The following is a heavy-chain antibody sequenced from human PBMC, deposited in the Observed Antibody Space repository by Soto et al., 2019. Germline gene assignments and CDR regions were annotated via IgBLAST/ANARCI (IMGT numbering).Heavy chain of an antibody. CDR3: ARDPRLFDDYGDGLDY. CDR1: GGSISSSSYY. V-gene: IGHV4-39*02. Sequence: SETLSLTCTVSGGSISSSSYYWGWIRQPPGKGLEWIGSIYYSGSTYYNPSLKSRVTISVDTSKNQFSLKLSSVTAADTAVYYCARDPRLFDDYGDGLDYWGQGTLVTVSS. D-gene: IGHD4-17*01. CDR2: IYYSGST. J-gene: IGHJ4*02.